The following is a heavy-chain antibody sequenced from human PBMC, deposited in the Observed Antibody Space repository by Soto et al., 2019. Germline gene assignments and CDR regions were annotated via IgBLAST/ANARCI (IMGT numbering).Heavy chain of an antibody. J-gene: IGHJ4*02. CDR3: AREGQGDYGDDYLDY. CDR1: GGSISSGGSY. Sequence: QVQLQESGPGLVKPSQTLSLTCTVSGGSISSGGSYWSWIRQHPGKGLEWIGYIYYSGSTYYNPSLKSRVTISVDTSKNQFSLKLSSVTAADTAVYYCAREGQGDYGDDYLDYWGQGTLVTVSS. V-gene: IGHV4-31*03. D-gene: IGHD4-17*01. CDR2: IYYSGST.